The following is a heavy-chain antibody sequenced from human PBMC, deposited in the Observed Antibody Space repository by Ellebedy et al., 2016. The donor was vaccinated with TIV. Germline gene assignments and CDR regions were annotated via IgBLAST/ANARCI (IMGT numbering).Heavy chain of an antibody. CDR1: GFTFSSYG. Sequence: GGSLRLSXAASGFTFSSYGMHWVRQAPGKGLEWVAVISYDGSNKYYADSVKGRFTISRDNSKNTLYLQMNSLRAEDTAVYYCARDFGLVGAAAGTFQSFFDYWGQGTLVTVSS. CDR3: ARDFGLVGAAAGTFQSFFDY. D-gene: IGHD6-13*01. J-gene: IGHJ4*02. V-gene: IGHV3-30*03. CDR2: ISYDGSNK.